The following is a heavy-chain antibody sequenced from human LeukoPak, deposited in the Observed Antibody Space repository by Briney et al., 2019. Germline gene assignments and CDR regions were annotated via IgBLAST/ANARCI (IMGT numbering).Heavy chain of an antibody. V-gene: IGHV1-46*01. CDR3: ARSGDRAYGDYVNAFDI. D-gene: IGHD4-17*01. CDR1: GYTFTSYY. CDR2: VNPSGGST. J-gene: IGHJ3*02. Sequence: ASVKVSCKASGYTFTSYYMHWVRQAPGQGLEWMGIVNPSGGSTSYAQKFQGRVTMTRDTSTSTVYMELSSLRSEDTAVYYCARSGDRAYGDYVNAFDIWGQGTTVTVSS.